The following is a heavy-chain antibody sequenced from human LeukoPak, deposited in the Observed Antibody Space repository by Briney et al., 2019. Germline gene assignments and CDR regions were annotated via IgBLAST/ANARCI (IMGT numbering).Heavy chain of an antibody. CDR3: ARARTHFYDSSGLNWFDP. CDR2: VFSSGSA. Sequence: TPSETLPLTCTVSGDSITSGNYYWSWLRQLPGMGLEWIGNVFSSGSAYHNPSLKSRVSLSVDTSKNQFSLRLSSVTAADTAVYYCARARTHFYDSSGLNWFDPWGQGTLVTVSS. J-gene: IGHJ5*02. D-gene: IGHD3-22*01. V-gene: IGHV4-31*03. CDR1: GDSITSGNYY.